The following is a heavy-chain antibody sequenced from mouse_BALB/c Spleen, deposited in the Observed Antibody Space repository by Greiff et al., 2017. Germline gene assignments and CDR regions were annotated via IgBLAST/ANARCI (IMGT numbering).Heavy chain of an antibody. D-gene: IGHD2-2*01. CDR2: ISSGGGST. V-gene: IGHV5-12-1*01. Sequence: EVQVVESGGGLVKPGGSLKLSCAASGFAFSSYDMSWVRQTPEKRLEWVAYISSGGGSTYYPDTVKGRFTISRDNAKNTLYLQMSSLNSEDTAMYYCARQGVNYWYFDVWGAGTTVTVSS. J-gene: IGHJ1*01. CDR3: ARQGVNYWYFDV. CDR1: GFAFSSYD.